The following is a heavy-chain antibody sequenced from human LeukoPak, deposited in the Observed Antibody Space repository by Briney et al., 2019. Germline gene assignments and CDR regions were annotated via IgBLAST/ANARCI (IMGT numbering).Heavy chain of an antibody. V-gene: IGHV3-21*01. Sequence: GSLRLSCVASGLDLNSDNMYWVRQAPGKGLECVSSIGGSGYYYTDSVKGRFTISRDNSRNTVYLQMNSLRAEDTAIYYCARGPPHSSSYVRGNSYMLHWGLGTLVTVSS. CDR2: IGGSGY. D-gene: IGHD5-18*01. J-gene: IGHJ4*02. CDR3: ARGPPHSSSYVRGNSYMLH. CDR1: GLDLNSDN.